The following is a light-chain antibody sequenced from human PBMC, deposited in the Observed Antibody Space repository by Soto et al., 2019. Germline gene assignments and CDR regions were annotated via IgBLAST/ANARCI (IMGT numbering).Light chain of an antibody. CDR3: QQYGSSPWT. V-gene: IGKV3D-15*02. Sequence: ILLTHSPATLSLSPGERATLSCRASQSVSSNLAWYKQKPGQAPRLLIYGASTRATGIPARFSGSGSGTEFTLTISSLQSEDFEVYYCQQYGSSPWTFGQGTKVDIK. J-gene: IGKJ1*01. CDR1: QSVSSN. CDR2: GAS.